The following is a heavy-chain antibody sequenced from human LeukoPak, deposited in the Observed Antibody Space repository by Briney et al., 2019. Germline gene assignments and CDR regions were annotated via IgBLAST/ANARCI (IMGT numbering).Heavy chain of an antibody. V-gene: IGHV1-2*02. CDR2: INPKSSGT. CDR3: ARVFDTYYMDV. Sequence: ASVKVSCKASGYTFTDYSLHRVRQAPGQGLEWMGWINPKSSGTNYAQKFQDRVTMTSDTSISTAYMELMRLRFDDTAVYYCARVFDTYYMDVWGKGTTVTVSS. CDR1: GYTFTDYS. J-gene: IGHJ6*03.